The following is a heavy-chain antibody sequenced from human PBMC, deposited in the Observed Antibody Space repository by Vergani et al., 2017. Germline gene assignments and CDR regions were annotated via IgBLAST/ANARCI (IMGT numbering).Heavy chain of an antibody. V-gene: IGHV3-30*02. J-gene: IGHJ4*02. CDR1: GFMFSTYG. CDR2: IRSDESRR. Sequence: QVQLVESGGGVVQPGGSLRLSCAASGFMFSTYGMHWVRQAPGKGLEWVASIRSDESRRYYGDSMEGPFTISRDNSKNTLYLQMKSLRPEDTAVYYCAKEGGGYCSGGTCYPEYWGQGTMVIVSS. D-gene: IGHD2-15*01. CDR3: AKEGGGYCSGGTCYPEY.